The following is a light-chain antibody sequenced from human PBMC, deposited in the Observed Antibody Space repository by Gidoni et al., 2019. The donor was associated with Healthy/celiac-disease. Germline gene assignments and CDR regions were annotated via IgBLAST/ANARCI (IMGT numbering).Light chain of an antibody. CDR3: QQYNNWPPIT. CDR2: GAA. J-gene: IGKJ5*01. V-gene: IGKV3-15*01. Sequence: EIVMPHSPATLSVSPGERATLSCRASQSVSSNLAWYQQKPGQAPRLLIYGAATRATGIPARCSGSGSGTEFTLTISSLQSEDFAVYYCQQYNNWPPITFGQGTRLEIK. CDR1: QSVSSN.